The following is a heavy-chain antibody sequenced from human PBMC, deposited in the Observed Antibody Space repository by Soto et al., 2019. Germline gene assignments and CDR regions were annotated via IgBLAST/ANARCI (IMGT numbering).Heavy chain of an antibody. V-gene: IGHV4-59*08. CDR1: GGSMSDYY. Sequence: PSETLSLTCTVSGGSMSDYYWSWIRQPPGKGLEWIGNIYDNGSTNYNSSLKSRVTISVDTSKNQFTLKLTSVTAADTAVYYCARLAPQQWLVYWGQGTLVTVSS. CDR3: ARLAPQQWLVY. D-gene: IGHD6-19*01. J-gene: IGHJ4*02. CDR2: IYDNGST.